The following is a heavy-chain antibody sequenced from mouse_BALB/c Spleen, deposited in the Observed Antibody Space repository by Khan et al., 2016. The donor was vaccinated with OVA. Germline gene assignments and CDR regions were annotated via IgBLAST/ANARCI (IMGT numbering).Heavy chain of an antibody. Sequence: QVQLQQSGPELVKPGASVRISCKASGYTFTSYYIHWVKQRPGQGLEWIGWIYPGNVNTNYNEKFKGKATLTADKSSSTAYMQLSSLTSEDSAVYFCARWVGNYPSDAMDYWGQGTSVTVSS. CDR2: IYPGNVNT. CDR3: ARWVGNYPSDAMDY. CDR1: GYTFTSYY. J-gene: IGHJ4*01. V-gene: IGHV1S56*01. D-gene: IGHD2-1*01.